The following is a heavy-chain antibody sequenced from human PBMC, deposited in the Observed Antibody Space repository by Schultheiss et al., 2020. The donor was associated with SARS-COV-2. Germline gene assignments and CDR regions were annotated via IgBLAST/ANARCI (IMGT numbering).Heavy chain of an antibody. J-gene: IGHJ3*02. D-gene: IGHD5-12*01. CDR2: IDPSDSYT. CDR3: ATQHRTGETMVATNAFDI. Sequence: GESLKISCKGSGYSFTSYWISWVRQMPGKGLEWMGRIDPSDSYTNYSPSFQGHVTISADKSISTAYLQWSSLKASDTAMYYCATQHRTGETMVATNAFDIWGQGTMVTVSS. CDR1: GYSFTSYW. V-gene: IGHV5-10-1*01.